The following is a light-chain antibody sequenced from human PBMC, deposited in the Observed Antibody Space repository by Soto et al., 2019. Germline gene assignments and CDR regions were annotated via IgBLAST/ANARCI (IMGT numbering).Light chain of an antibody. CDR3: QQYDISPRT. CDR2: GSS. CDR1: QSLNSFY. Sequence: EIVLTQSPGTLSLSPGERATLSCRASQSLNSFYLAWYQQKPGQAPRLLIYGSSNRATGIPDRFSGSGSGTDFTLNISRLDPEDFAVYYCQQYDISPRTCGQGTKVEVK. J-gene: IGKJ1*01. V-gene: IGKV3-20*01.